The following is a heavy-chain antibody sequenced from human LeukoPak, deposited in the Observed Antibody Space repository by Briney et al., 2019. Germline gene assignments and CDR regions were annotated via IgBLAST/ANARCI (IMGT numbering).Heavy chain of an antibody. Sequence: ASVKVSCKASGYNFTNYAMNWVRQAPGQGLEWMGWINTNTGKPTYAQGFTGRFVFSLDTSVSTTYLQISSLKAEDTAVYYCARDMTFQWELLFPEASDMWGQGTMVTVSS. CDR2: INTNTGKP. CDR1: GYNFTNYA. V-gene: IGHV7-4-1*02. D-gene: IGHD1-26*01. J-gene: IGHJ3*02. CDR3: ARDMTFQWELLFPEASDM.